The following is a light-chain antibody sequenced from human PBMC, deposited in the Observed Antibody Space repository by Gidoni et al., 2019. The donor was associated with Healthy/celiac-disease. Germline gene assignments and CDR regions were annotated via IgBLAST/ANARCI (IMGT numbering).Light chain of an antibody. CDR2: EAS. CDR3: QQYNSYSWT. J-gene: IGKJ1*01. V-gene: IGKV1-5*01. Sequence: DIQMTQSPSTLSASVGDRVTITCRASQSISSRLAWYQKKPGKAPKLLIYEASSLESGVPSRFSGSGYGTELTLTISSRQPDDFATYYCQQYNSYSWTFGQGTKVEIK. CDR1: QSISSR.